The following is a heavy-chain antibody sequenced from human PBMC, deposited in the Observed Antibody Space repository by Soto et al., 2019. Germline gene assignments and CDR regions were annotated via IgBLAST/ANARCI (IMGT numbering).Heavy chain of an antibody. J-gene: IGHJ4*02. CDR1: GFTFSSYW. CDR2: ISASGGST. CDR3: ARDPSTGSADY. Sequence: EVQLVESGGGLVQPGGSLRLSCAASGFTFSSYWMHWVRQAPGKGLVWVSTISASGGSTYYTDSVRGRFTISRDNSKNTLSLQMYSLRADDTAVYYCARDPSTGSADYWGQGTLVTVSS. V-gene: IGHV3-23*04. D-gene: IGHD3-9*01.